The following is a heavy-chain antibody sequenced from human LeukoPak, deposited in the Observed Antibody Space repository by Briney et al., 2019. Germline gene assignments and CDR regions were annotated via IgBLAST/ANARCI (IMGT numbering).Heavy chain of an antibody. CDR3: ARDRCSTSTCYDAFDI. CDR2: IYHSGST. V-gene: IGHV4-38-2*02. D-gene: IGHD2-2*01. Sequence: PSETLSLTCAVSGYSISSGYYWGWIRQPPGKGLEWIGSIYHSGSTYYNPSLKSRVIILVDTSENQFSLKLSSVTAADTAVYYCARDRCSTSTCYDAFDIWGQETMVTVSS. J-gene: IGHJ3*02. CDR1: GYSISSGYY.